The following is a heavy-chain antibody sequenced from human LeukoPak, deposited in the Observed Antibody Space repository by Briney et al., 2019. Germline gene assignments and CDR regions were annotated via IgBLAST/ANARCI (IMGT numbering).Heavy chain of an antibody. D-gene: IGHD1-14*01. CDR1: GDSVSSVY. CDR3: ARHRRSLNEDRFREGEPNFDY. CDR2: IYYNGYT. Sequence: SETLSLTCNVSGDSVSSVYWSWIRQPPGKGLEWIGYIYYNGYTDYNPSLKSRVTISVDTSKNQLSLHMSSVTASDSAIYYCARHRRSLNEDRFREGEPNFDYWGQGTLVTVSS. J-gene: IGHJ4*02. V-gene: IGHV4-59*08.